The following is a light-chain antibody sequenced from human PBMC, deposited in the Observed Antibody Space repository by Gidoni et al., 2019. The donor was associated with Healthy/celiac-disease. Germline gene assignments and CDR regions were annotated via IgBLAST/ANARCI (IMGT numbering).Light chain of an antibody. CDR2: KAS. J-gene: IGKJ3*01. V-gene: IGKV1-5*03. Sequence: IQIPQSPSTLSASVGDRVTITCRASQSISSWLAWYQQKPGKAPKLLIYKASSLESGVPSRFSGSGSGTEFTLTISSLQPDDFATYYCQQYNSYSVTFGPGTKVDIK. CDR3: QQYNSYSVT. CDR1: QSISSW.